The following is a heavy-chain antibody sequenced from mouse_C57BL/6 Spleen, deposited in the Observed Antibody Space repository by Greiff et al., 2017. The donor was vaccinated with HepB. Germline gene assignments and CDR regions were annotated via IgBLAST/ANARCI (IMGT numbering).Heavy chain of an antibody. CDR3: ARCPLNYGSSYGYYYAMDY. D-gene: IGHD1-1*01. V-gene: IGHV1-80*01. Sequence: VQLQQSGAELVKPGASVKISCKASGYAFSSYWMNWVKQRPGKGLEWIGQIYPGDGDTNYNGKFKGKATLTADKSSSTAYMQLSSLTSEDSAVYFCARCPLNYGSSYGYYYAMDYWGQGTSVTVSS. CDR2: IYPGDGDT. CDR1: GYAFSSYW. J-gene: IGHJ4*01.